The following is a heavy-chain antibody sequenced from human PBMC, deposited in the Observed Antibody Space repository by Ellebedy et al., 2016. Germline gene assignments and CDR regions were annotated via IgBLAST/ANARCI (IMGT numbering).Heavy chain of an antibody. CDR3: ARGGQSLMTAVIPAAIGPFDS. Sequence: GESLKISXAASGFTFSDYYMNWIRQAPGKGLEWVAYISSSSSYTNYADFVKGRFLISRDNAKNSLYLQMNSLRAEDTAVYYCARGGQSLMTAVIPAAIGPFDSWGQGTLVSVSS. J-gene: IGHJ4*02. V-gene: IGHV3-11*05. CDR1: GFTFSDYY. D-gene: IGHD2-2*01. CDR2: ISSSSSYT.